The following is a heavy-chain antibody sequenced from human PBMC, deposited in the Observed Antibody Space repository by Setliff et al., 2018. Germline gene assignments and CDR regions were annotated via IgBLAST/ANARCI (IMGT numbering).Heavy chain of an antibody. D-gene: IGHD4-17*01. CDR2: IYTSGST. CDR1: GGSISSGSYN. CDR3: ARGGPWVTTSYYFDY. J-gene: IGHJ4*02. Sequence: LSLTCTVSGGSISSGSYNWSWIRQPAGKGLEWIGRIYTSGSTNYNPSLKSRVTISVDTSKNQFSLKLSSVAAADTAVYYCARGGPWVTTSYYFDYWGQGTLVTVSS. V-gene: IGHV4-61*02.